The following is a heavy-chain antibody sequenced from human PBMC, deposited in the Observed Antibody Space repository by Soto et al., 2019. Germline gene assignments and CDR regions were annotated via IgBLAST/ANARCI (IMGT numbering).Heavy chain of an antibody. Sequence: ASETLSLTFAVYGGSFSGYYWTWIRQPPGTGLEWIGEINHSGSTNYNPSLKSRVTISVDTSKNQFSLKLTSVTAADTAVYYCAKGGSGSYSNAFDIWGQGTMVTVSS. CDR2: INHSGST. J-gene: IGHJ3*02. V-gene: IGHV4-34*01. CDR3: AKGGSGSYSNAFDI. CDR1: GGSFSGYY. D-gene: IGHD3-10*01.